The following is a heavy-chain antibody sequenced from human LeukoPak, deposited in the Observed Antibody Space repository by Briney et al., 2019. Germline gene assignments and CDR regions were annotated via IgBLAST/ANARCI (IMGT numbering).Heavy chain of an antibody. CDR2: ISGSGGST. V-gene: IGHV3-23*01. CDR3: AKNIRYSYGYANFNWFDP. CDR1: GFTFSSYA. Sequence: QAGGSLRLSCAASGFTFSSYAMSWVRQAPGKGLEWVSAISGSGGSTYYADSVKGRFTISRDNSKNTLYLQMNSLRAEDTAVYYCAKNIRYSYGYANFNWFDPWGQGTLVTVSS. D-gene: IGHD5-18*01. J-gene: IGHJ5*02.